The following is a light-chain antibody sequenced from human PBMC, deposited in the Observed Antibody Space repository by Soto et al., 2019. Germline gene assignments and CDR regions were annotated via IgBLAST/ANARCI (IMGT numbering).Light chain of an antibody. V-gene: IGLV2-14*01. CDR2: EVS. CDR1: SGDVDAFEY. Sequence: QSVLTQPASVSGSPGQSITISCTGTSGDVDAFEYVSWYQQHPGKAPKLMIFEVSDRPSGVSDRFSGSKSGSTASLTISGLQAEDEADYFCTSFTSSSTQVFGTGTKVTVL. J-gene: IGLJ1*01. CDR3: TSFTSSSTQV.